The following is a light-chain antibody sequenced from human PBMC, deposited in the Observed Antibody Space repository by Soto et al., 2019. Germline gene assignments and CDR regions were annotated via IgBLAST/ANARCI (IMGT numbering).Light chain of an antibody. CDR2: AAS. CDR1: QSISTW. V-gene: IGKV1-5*01. Sequence: DIQITQSPSTLSASVGDRVTITCRASQSISTWLAWYQQKPGKAPQLLIYAASSLQSGVPSRFSGSGSGTPFTLTISSLQPDDFAIYSCQQYNTYSYTFGQGTKLEIK. J-gene: IGKJ2*01. CDR3: QQYNTYSYT.